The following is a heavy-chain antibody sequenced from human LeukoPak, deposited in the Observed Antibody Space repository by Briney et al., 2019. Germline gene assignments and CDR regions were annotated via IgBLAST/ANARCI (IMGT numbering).Heavy chain of an antibody. V-gene: IGHV3-30*02. Sequence: GGSLRLSCAASGFTFSSYGMHWVRQAPGKGLEWVAFIRYDGSNKYYADSVKGRFTISRDNSKNTLYLQMNGLRAEDTAVYYCAKDRCSNGIGCLYYYMDVWGKGTTVTISS. CDR1: GFTFSSYG. J-gene: IGHJ6*04. CDR3: AKDRCSNGIGCLYYYMDV. D-gene: IGHD2-8*01. CDR2: IRYDGSNK.